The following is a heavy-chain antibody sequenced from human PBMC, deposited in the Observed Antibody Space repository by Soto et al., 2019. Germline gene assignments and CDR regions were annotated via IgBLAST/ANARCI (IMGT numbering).Heavy chain of an antibody. D-gene: IGHD4-4*01. J-gene: IGHJ6*02. V-gene: IGHV1-69*18. CDR3: ARVVVTTVPASYYYGRDV. Sequence: QVQLVQSGAEVKKPGSSVTVSCKASGGTFSSYAISWVRQAPGQGREWMGRIIPFIGTANYAQKFQGRVTITADESTSTAYMALTSLRSEDTAGYYCARVVVTTVPASYYYGRDVWGQGTTGTVSS. CDR2: IIPFIGTA. CDR1: GGTFSSYA.